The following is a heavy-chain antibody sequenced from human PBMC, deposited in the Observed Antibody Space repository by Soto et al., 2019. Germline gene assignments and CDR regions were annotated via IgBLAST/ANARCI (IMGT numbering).Heavy chain of an antibody. CDR2: INPNNGNT. V-gene: IGHV1-18*01. CDR3: ARDLNLGLGDY. J-gene: IGHJ4*02. D-gene: IGHD7-27*01. Sequence: QVQLVQSGAEVKKPGASVKVSCKASGYSFTSYGISWVRQAPGQGLEWMGWINPNNGNTKNAQKVQGRVTMTTDTSTSTAYMELRSLRSDDTAVYYCARDLNLGLGDYWGQGTLGTVSS. CDR1: GYSFTSYG.